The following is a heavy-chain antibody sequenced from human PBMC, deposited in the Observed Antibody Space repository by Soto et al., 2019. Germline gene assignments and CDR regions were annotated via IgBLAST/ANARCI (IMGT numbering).Heavy chain of an antibody. Sequence: ASVKVSCKASGYTFSIYGIMCVLQSPGQGLEWMGWISAYNGNTNSAEKLRGRLTMTTDASTTTAYMELRSLRSDDTAIYYCARDQGFRVVINSNWFDPWGQGTLVTVS. CDR3: ARDQGFRVVINSNWFDP. D-gene: IGHD2-21*01. CDR1: GYTFSIYG. V-gene: IGHV1-18*01. CDR2: ISAYNGNT. J-gene: IGHJ5*02.